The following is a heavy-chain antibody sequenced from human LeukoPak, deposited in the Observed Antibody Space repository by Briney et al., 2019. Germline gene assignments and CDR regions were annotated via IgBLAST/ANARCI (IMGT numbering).Heavy chain of an antibody. Sequence: GGSLRLSCAPSGFTFSSYPMNWVRQAPGEGLEWVSHIRDTGSTKYYADSVKGRFTISRDNAKNSLFLQMNSLRDEDTAVYYCARDSDWAFDYWGQGSLVTVSS. CDR1: GFTFSSYP. V-gene: IGHV3-48*02. D-gene: IGHD2-21*01. CDR2: IRDTGSTK. J-gene: IGHJ4*02. CDR3: ARDSDWAFDY.